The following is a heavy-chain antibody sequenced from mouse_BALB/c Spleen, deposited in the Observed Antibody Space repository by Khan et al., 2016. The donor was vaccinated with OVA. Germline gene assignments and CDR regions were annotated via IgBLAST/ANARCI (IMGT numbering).Heavy chain of an antibody. D-gene: IGHD2-2*01. CDR3: ASSGWLQGIFAY. J-gene: IGHJ3*01. Sequence: VQLQQSGPELVKPGASVKISCKTSGFSFTDYMMLWVKQSHGKSLEWIGSINPYYGSTTYNLKFKDKATLTVDKSSNTAYMQLNSLTSEDSAVYYCASSGWLQGIFAYWGQGTLVTVSA. V-gene: IGHV1-39*01. CDR1: GFSFTDYM. CDR2: INPYYGST.